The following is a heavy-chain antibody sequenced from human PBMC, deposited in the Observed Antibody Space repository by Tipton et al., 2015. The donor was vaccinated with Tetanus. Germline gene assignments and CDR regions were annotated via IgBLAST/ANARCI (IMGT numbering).Heavy chain of an antibody. CDR3: ARGGRDAYNNPLGAFDV. D-gene: IGHD5-24*01. CDR1: GGSFSLYY. J-gene: IGHJ3*01. CDR2: ISRSGSS. Sequence: GLVKPSETLSLTCTVSGGSFSLYYWNWVRQSPGKGLEWIGEISRSGSSSYSPSLKSRATISVDTSKNQFSLRLRSVAAADTAVYYCARGGRDAYNNPLGAFDVWGRGTTVTVSS. V-gene: IGHV4-34*01.